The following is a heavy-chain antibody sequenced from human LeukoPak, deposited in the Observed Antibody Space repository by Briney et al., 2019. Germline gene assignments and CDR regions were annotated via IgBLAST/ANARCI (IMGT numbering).Heavy chain of an antibody. D-gene: IGHD1-26*01. Sequence: SETLSLTCTVSGGSISSSSYYWGWIRQPPGKGLEWIGSIYYSGSTYYNPSLKSRVTISVDTSKNQFSLKLSSVTAADTAVYYCARQRGWELLTDAFDIWGQGTMVTVSS. CDR2: IYYSGST. CDR1: GGSISSSSYY. J-gene: IGHJ3*02. CDR3: ARQRGWELLTDAFDI. V-gene: IGHV4-39*01.